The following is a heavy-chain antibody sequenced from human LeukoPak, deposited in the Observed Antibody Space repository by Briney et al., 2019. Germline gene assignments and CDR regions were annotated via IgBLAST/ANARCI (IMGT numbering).Heavy chain of an antibody. V-gene: IGHV3-53*01. CDR2: IYSGGST. Sequence: PGGSLRLSCAASGFTVSSNYMSWVRQAPGKGLEWVSVIYSGGSTYYADSVKGRFTISRDNSKNTLYLQMNSLRAEDTAVYYCAKDGEETTGHFDYWGQGTLVTVSS. J-gene: IGHJ4*02. CDR3: AKDGEETTGHFDY. CDR1: GFTVSSNY. D-gene: IGHD4-17*01.